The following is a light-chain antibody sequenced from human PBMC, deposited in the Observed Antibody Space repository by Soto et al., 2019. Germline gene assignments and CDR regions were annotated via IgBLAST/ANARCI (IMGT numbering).Light chain of an antibody. Sequence: EIVMTQSPLSLPVTPGEPASISCRSSQSLLYSNGYNYLDWYLQKPGQSPQLLIYLGSDRASGVPDRFSGSGSGTDFTLKISRVEAEDVGVYYCMQSLQTPWTFGQGTKVDIK. J-gene: IGKJ1*01. CDR3: MQSLQTPWT. V-gene: IGKV2-28*01. CDR1: QSLLYSNGYNY. CDR2: LGS.